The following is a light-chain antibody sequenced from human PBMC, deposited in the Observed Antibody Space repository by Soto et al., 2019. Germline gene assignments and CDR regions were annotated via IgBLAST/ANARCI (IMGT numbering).Light chain of an antibody. CDR3: QHFDNYPWT. Sequence: DVQMTQSPSSLSASVGDRVTITCRASQRVNNYLNWYQHKPGKAPKLLIHAASSLQTGVPPRFGGSASGTNFTLAIRGLQPDDVATYYCQHFDNYPWTFGQGTKVDIK. CDR2: AAS. V-gene: IGKV1-39*01. J-gene: IGKJ1*01. CDR1: QRVNNY.